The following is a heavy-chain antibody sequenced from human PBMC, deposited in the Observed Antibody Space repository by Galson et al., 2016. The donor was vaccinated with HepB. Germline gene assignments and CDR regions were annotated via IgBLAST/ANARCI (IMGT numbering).Heavy chain of an antibody. CDR3: ARDYYGSGSYYPDY. CDR2: TSGNNDNT. J-gene: IGHJ4*02. V-gene: IGHV1-18*01. Sequence: SVKVSCKASGYIFANYGVSWVRQAPGQGPEWMGWTSGNNDNTKYSQSLQGRVAVTTDTSTTAAYMELRSLRSDDTAIYYCARDYYGSGSYYPDYWGQGTLVTVSS. D-gene: IGHD3-10*01. CDR1: GYIFANYG.